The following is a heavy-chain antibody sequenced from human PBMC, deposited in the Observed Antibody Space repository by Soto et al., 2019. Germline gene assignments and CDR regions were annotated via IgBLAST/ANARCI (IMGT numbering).Heavy chain of an antibody. CDR2: IYYSGST. Sequence: PSETLSLTCTVSGGSISSSSYYWCWIRHPPGKGLEWIGSIYYSGSTYYNPSLKSRVTISVDTSKNQFSLKLSSVTAADTAVYYCARVCGGDCHNGMDVWGQGTTVTVSS. V-gene: IGHV4-39*07. CDR3: ARVCGGDCHNGMDV. J-gene: IGHJ6*02. CDR1: GGSISSSSYY. D-gene: IGHD2-21*02.